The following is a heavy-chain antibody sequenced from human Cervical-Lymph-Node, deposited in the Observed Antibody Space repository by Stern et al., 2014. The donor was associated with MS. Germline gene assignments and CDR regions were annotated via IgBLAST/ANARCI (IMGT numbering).Heavy chain of an antibody. CDR2: IYPYDSNT. J-gene: IGHJ4*02. Sequence: QLGQTGAGGKNPVESLKISCKLSGYSPTIYYIAWVRHMPGKGLEWMGVIYPYDSNTTYSPSVQGQVTIADDKSITTAYLQWSGLRAADTAVYYYARHVQGFDYWGQGTLVTVSS. CDR3: ARHVQGFDY. V-gene: IGHV5-51*01. CDR1: GYSPTIYY.